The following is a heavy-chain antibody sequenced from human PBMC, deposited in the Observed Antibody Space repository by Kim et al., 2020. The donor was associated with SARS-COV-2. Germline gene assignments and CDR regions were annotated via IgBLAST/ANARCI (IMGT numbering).Heavy chain of an antibody. V-gene: IGHV3-74*01. D-gene: IGHD3-10*01. CDR3: ARISDSGTDYNAQFDH. J-gene: IGHJ4*02. Sequence: VKGRFTISRDNAKSTLYLQRNSLRAEDTALYYCARISDSGTDYNAQFDHWGQGTLVTVSS.